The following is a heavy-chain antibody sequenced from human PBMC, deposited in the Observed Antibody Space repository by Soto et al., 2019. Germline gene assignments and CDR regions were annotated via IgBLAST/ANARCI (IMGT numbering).Heavy chain of an antibody. V-gene: IGHV1-69*13. Sequence: ASVKVSCKASGGTFSSYAISWVRQAPGQGLEWMGGIIPIFGTANYAQKFQGRVTITADESTSTAYMELSSLRSEDTAVYYCARDQGGAAARPTYCYGMDVWGQGTTVTVS. CDR1: GGTFSSYA. D-gene: IGHD6-13*01. CDR3: ARDQGGAAARPTYCYGMDV. J-gene: IGHJ6*02. CDR2: IIPIFGTA.